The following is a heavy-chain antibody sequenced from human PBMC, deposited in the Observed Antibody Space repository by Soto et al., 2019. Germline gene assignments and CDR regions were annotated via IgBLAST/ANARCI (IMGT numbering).Heavy chain of an antibody. CDR3: ARDPINTSGNYLYLDY. CDR2: ISTYNADT. J-gene: IGHJ4*02. CDR1: GYTFKNYG. D-gene: IGHD3-22*01. Sequence: ASVKVSCKASGYTFKNYGISWVRQAPGQGLEWMGWISTYNADTKYAHKLQDRITMATDTSTSTVFMELRSLTSDDTAVYYCARDPINTSGNYLYLDYWGQGTLVTVSS. V-gene: IGHV1-18*01.